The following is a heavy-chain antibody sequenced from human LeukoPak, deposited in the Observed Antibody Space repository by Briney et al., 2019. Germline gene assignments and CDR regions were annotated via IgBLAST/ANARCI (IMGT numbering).Heavy chain of an antibody. Sequence: GGSLRHSCAASGVTVCNNYMRWVRQAPGKGLEWVSCIYSGGATNYADSVKGRFTISRDNSKNTLYLQMNSLRPEDTAGYYCARDREGPWGQGTLVTVSS. V-gene: IGHV3-53*01. CDR2: IYSGGAT. CDR3: ARDREGP. D-gene: IGHD1-26*01. J-gene: IGHJ5*02. CDR1: GVTVCNNY.